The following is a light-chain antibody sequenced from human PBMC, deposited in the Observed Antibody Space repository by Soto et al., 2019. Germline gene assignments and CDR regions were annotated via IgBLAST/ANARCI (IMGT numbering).Light chain of an antibody. Sequence: QSALTQPASVSGSPGQSITISCTGPRSDIGIYNFVSWYQQHPGKAPKLMIYEVSNRPSGVSNRFSGSKSGNTASLTISGLQAEDEADYYCSSYTSSSTYVFGTGTKLTVL. J-gene: IGLJ1*01. V-gene: IGLV2-14*01. CDR2: EVS. CDR3: SSYTSSSTYV. CDR1: RSDIGIYNF.